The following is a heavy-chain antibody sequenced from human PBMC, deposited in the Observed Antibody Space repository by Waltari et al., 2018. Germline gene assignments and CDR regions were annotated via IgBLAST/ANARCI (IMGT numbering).Heavy chain of an antibody. J-gene: IGHJ4*02. Sequence: QVQLQQWGAGLLKPSETLSLTCAVYGGSFSGYYWSWLRQPPGQGLEWIGEINHSGSTNYNPSLKSRVTISVDTSKNQFSLKLSSVTAADTAVYYCARGLPVVVVAANLPYFDYWGQGTLVTVSS. V-gene: IGHV4-34*01. D-gene: IGHD2-15*01. CDR2: INHSGST. CDR3: ARGLPVVVVAANLPYFDY. CDR1: GGSFSGYY.